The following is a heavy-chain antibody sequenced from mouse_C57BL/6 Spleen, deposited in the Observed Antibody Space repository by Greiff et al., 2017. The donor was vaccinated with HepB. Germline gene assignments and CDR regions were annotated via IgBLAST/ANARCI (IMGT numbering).Heavy chain of an antibody. CDR2: IYPGDGDT. Sequence: QVQLQQSGPELVKPGASVKISCKASGYAFSSSWMNWVKQRPGKGLEWIGRIYPGDGDTNYNGKFKGKATLTADKSSSTAYMQLSSLTSEDSAVYFCARDYGSSDDWYFDVWGTGTTVTVSS. CDR1: GYAFSSSW. V-gene: IGHV1-82*01. D-gene: IGHD1-1*01. J-gene: IGHJ1*03. CDR3: ARDYGSSDDWYFDV.